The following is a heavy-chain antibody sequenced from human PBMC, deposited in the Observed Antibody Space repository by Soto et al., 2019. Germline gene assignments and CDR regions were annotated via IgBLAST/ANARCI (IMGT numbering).Heavy chain of an antibody. D-gene: IGHD7-27*01. CDR3: ARAPRNWGFDF. CDR2: MNPNSGDT. Sequence: QVQLVQSGAEVKKPGASVKVSCKASGYTFTNYEINWVRQTTGQGLEWMGWMNPNSGDTGYAQKFQGRVTMTRNTDISTAYMELSSLTFEDTAIYSCARAPRNWGFDFWGQGTLVTVSS. J-gene: IGHJ4*02. CDR1: GYTFTNYE. V-gene: IGHV1-8*01.